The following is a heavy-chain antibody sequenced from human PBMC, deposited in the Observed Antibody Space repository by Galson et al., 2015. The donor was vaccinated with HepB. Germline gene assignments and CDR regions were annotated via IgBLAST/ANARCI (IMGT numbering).Heavy chain of an antibody. CDR3: ATVRGYSYGYDY. D-gene: IGHD5-18*01. CDR2: IKQDGSEK. CDR1: GFTFSSYW. V-gene: IGHV3-7*01. Sequence: SLRLSCAASGFTFSSYWTNWVRQTPGKGLEWVAKIKQDGSEKYYVDSVRGRFTISRDNAKNSLYLQMNSLRDDDTAVYYCATVRGYSYGYDYWGQGTLVTVSS. J-gene: IGHJ4*02.